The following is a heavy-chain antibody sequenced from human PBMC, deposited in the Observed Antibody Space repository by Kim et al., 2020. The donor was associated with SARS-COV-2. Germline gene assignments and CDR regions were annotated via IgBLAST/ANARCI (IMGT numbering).Heavy chain of an antibody. Sequence: SGTLSLTCTVSGGSISSDYWTWIRQPPGKGLEWIGYIKYSGRTNYNPSLGSRVAILVDTSKTHFSLKLSSVTAADTAMYFCARLPDITGWPFDSWGQGILVTVSS. CDR2: IKYSGRT. V-gene: IGHV4-59*01. CDR1: GGSISSDY. CDR3: ARLPDITGWPFDS. J-gene: IGHJ4*02. D-gene: IGHD6-19*01.